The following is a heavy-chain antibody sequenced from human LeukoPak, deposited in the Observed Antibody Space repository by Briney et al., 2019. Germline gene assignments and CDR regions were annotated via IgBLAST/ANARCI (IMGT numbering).Heavy chain of an antibody. V-gene: IGHV3-48*01. D-gene: IGHD6-19*01. CDR1: GFTFSSFS. Sequence: GGSLRLSCAASGFTFSSFSMNWVRQAPGKGLEWVSYISGSSSIIYYADSVKGRFTISRDSAKNSLYLQMNSLRAEDTAVYYCARANSGGGGWSELDYWGQGTLVTVSS. CDR2: ISGSSSII. CDR3: ARANSGGGGWSELDY. J-gene: IGHJ4*02.